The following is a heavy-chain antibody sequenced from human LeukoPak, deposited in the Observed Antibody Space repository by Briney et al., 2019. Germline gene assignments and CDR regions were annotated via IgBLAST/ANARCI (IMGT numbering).Heavy chain of an antibody. J-gene: IGHJ6*02. CDR2: INADNGNT. V-gene: IGHV1-3*01. D-gene: IGHD2-2*01. CDR3: ARMRGTVVVPAAIPRYGMDV. CDR1: GYTFTSYA. Sequence: ASVKVSCKASGYTFTSYAMHWVRQAPGQRLEWMGWINADNGNTKYSQKFQGRVTITRDTSASTAYMELSSLRSEDTAVYYCARMRGTVVVPAAIPRYGMDVWGQGTTVTVSS.